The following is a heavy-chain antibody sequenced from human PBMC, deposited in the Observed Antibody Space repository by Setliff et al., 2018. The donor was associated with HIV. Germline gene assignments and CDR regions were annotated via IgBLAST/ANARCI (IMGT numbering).Heavy chain of an antibody. CDR1: GFTFSAYS. CDR2: ISSSGTYI. CDR3: TRDYAFDWNSVMDV. J-gene: IGHJ6*03. Sequence: PGGSLRLSCAASGFTFSAYSMNWVRQAPGKGLEWVSSISSSGTYIYYADSVKGRFTISRDNAKNSLYLQMNGLRAEDTAVYYCTRDYAFDWNSVMDVWGKGTTVTVSS. V-gene: IGHV3-21*01. D-gene: IGHD1-7*01.